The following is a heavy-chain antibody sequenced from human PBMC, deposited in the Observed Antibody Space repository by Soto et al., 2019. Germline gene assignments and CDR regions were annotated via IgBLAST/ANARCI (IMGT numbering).Heavy chain of an antibody. Sequence: ASVKVSCKAAGYTFTNYGITWGRQAPGQGLEWMGWISAYNGNTNYAQKLQGRVTMTTDTSTSTAYMELRSLRSDDTAVYYCARVGEAGPYYYGMDVWGQGTTVTVSS. CDR1: GYTFTNYG. CDR2: ISAYNGNT. CDR3: ARVGEAGPYYYGMDV. J-gene: IGHJ6*02. D-gene: IGHD3-16*01. V-gene: IGHV1-18*01.